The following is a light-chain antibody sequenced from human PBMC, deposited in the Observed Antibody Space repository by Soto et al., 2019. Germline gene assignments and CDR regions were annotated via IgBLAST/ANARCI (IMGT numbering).Light chain of an antibody. Sequence: EIVLTQSPGTLSLSPGERATRSCRASQSVSYYLAWYQQKPGQAPRLLIYDASSRATGVPDRFSGSGSGTDFALTISRLEPEDFAVYYCQHYGNSPPSVTFGPGTKVDIK. V-gene: IGKV3-20*01. CDR1: QSVSYY. J-gene: IGKJ3*01. CDR2: DAS. CDR3: QHYGNSPPSVT.